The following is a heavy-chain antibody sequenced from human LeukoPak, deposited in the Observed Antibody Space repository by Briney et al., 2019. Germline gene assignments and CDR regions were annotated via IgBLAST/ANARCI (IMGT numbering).Heavy chain of an antibody. V-gene: IGHV3-23*01. J-gene: IGHJ5*02. Sequence: GGSQRLSCAASGFTFSSHGMSWVRQAPGKGLEWVSTISGSGDNTYYADSVKGRFTISRDNAKNSLYLQMNSLRVEDTAVYYCARDSAAAGTWWFDPWGQGTLVTVSS. CDR2: ISGSGDNT. D-gene: IGHD6-13*01. CDR3: ARDSAAAGTWWFDP. CDR1: GFTFSSHG.